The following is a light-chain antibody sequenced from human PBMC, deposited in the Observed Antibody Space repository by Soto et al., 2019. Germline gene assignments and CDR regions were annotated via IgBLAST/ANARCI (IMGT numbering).Light chain of an antibody. V-gene: IGKV3-11*01. J-gene: IGKJ5*01. CDR2: DAF. Sequence: IVLTQSPATLSLSPGERATLSCRASESVGSYLTWYQHKPGQAPRLLIYDAFNRATGIPARFSGSGSGTDFTLTISSLEPEDFAVYYCQQRSKWPPITFGQGTRLEI. CDR1: ESVGSY. CDR3: QQRSKWPPIT.